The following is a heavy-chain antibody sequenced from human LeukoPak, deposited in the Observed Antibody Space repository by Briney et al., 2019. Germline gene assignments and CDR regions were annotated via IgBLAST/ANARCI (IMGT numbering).Heavy chain of an antibody. Sequence: SETLSLTCAVYGGSFSGYYWSWIRQPPGKGLEWIGEINHSGSTNYNPSLKSRVTISVDTSKNQFSLKLSSVTAADTAVYYCASFKGGSGSYYFDYWGQGTLVSVSS. CDR1: GGSFSGYY. V-gene: IGHV4-34*01. D-gene: IGHD3-10*01. J-gene: IGHJ4*02. CDR2: INHSGST. CDR3: ASFKGGSGSYYFDY.